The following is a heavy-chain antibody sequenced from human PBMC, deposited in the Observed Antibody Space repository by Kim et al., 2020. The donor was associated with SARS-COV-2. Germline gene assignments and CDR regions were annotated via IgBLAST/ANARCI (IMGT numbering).Heavy chain of an antibody. J-gene: IGHJ4*02. CDR1: GFTFSSYW. CDR3: ARERASGSYYGRYYLDY. Sequence: GGSLRLSCAASGFTFSSYWMSWVRQAPGKGLEWVANIKQDGSEKYYVDSVKGRFTISRDNAKNSLYLQMNSLRAEDTAVYYCARERASGSYYGRYYLDYWGQGTLVTVSS. V-gene: IGHV3-7*01. CDR2: IKQDGSEK. D-gene: IGHD1-26*01.